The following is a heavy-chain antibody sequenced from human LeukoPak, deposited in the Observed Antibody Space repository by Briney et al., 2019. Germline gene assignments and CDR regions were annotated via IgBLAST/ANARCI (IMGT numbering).Heavy chain of an antibody. V-gene: IGHV3-49*04. CDR3: TRHHYGSGSSGFDY. D-gene: IGHD3-10*01. CDR2: IINKAYGGTT. CDR1: GFTFGDYA. Sequence: QAGGSLRLSCTASGFTFGDYAMSWVRQAPGKGLEWVGFIINKAYGGTTEYAASVKGRFTISRDDSKSIAYLQMNSLKTEDTAVYYCTRHHYGSGSSGFDYWGQGTLVTVSS. J-gene: IGHJ4*02.